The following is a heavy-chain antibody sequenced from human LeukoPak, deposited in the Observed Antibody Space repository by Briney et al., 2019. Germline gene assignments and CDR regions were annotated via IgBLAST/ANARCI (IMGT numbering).Heavy chain of an antibody. V-gene: IGHV3-23*01. J-gene: IGHJ4*02. Sequence: SGGSLRLSCAASGFTFSNYAMNWVRQAPGKGLEWVSAINGRGGSTFYADSVKGRFTFSRDNSKNTLYLQMNTLRAEDTAVYYCAKTDPADWYYFDYWGQGTLVTVSS. CDR1: GFTFSNYA. CDR3: AKTDPADWYYFDY. D-gene: IGHD3-9*01. CDR2: INGRGGST.